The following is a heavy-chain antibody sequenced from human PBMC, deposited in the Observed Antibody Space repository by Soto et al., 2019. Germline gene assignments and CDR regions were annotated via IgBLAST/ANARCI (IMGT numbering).Heavy chain of an antibody. J-gene: IGHJ5*02. D-gene: IGHD6-6*01. Sequence: ASVKVSCKGSGYTFTSYHINWVRQATGQGLEWMGWMNPNRGNTGYAQTLQGRVTMTWDTSISKDYMELSSLRFEDTGKYYCARLHISSTKHRLDPWAQGTLVTVS. CDR2: MNPNRGNT. CDR1: GYTFTSYH. CDR3: ARLHISSTKHRLDP. V-gene: IGHV1-8*01.